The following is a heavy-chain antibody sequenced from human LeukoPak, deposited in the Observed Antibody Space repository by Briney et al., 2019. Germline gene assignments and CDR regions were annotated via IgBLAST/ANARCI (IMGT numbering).Heavy chain of an antibody. V-gene: IGHV4-39*07. D-gene: IGHD1-26*01. Sequence: KPSETLSLTCTVSGGSISSSSYYLGWFRQPPGKGLAWIGSIYYSGSTYYNPSVKSRVTISVDTSKNQFSLKLSSVTAADTAVYYCARVRMEWELLGDYYYYMDVWGKGTTVTVSS. CDR3: ARVRMEWELLGDYYYYMDV. J-gene: IGHJ6*03. CDR1: GGSISSSSYY. CDR2: IYYSGST.